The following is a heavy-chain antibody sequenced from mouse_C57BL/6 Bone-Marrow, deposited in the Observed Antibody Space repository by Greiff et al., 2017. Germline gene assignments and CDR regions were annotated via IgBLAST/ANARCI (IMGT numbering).Heavy chain of an antibody. CDR2: IDPENGDT. CDR1: GFNIKDDY. D-gene: IGHD1-1*01. CDR3: TTSYYYGSRRYFDV. V-gene: IGHV14-4*01. Sequence: EVHLVESGAELVRPGASVKLSCTASGFNIKDDYMHWVKQRPEQGLEWIGWIDPENGDTEYASKFQGKATITADTSSNTAYLQLSSLTSEDTAVYYCTTSYYYGSRRYFDVGGTGTTVTVAS. J-gene: IGHJ1*03.